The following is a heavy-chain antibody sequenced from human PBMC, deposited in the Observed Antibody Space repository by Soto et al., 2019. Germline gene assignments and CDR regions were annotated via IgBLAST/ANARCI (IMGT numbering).Heavy chain of an antibody. CDR1: GFTFSSYG. J-gene: IGHJ4*02. CDR2: ISDGGSNK. D-gene: IGHD1-26*01. CDR3: AKARVSREWELLG. V-gene: IGHV3-30*18. Sequence: QVQLVESGGGVVQPGRSLRLSCAAAGFTFSSYGMQWVHQAPGKVLEWVAVISDGGSNKYYADSVKGRFTISRANSKNTLYRKMNSLRAEDMDVYSCAKARVSREWELLGWGQGTLVTLSS.